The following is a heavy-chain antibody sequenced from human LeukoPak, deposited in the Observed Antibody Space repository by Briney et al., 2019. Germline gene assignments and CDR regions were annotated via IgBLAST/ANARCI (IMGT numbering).Heavy chain of an antibody. J-gene: IGHJ4*02. CDR1: GFTFSSYS. D-gene: IGHD3-22*01. V-gene: IGHV3-21*01. CDR2: ITTSSSYI. CDR3: ATGGVHYYDSSADY. Sequence: GGSLRLSCAASGFTFSSYSMNWVRQAPGKGLEWVSPITTSSSYIYYADSVKGRFTISRDNAKNSLYLQMDSLRGEDTAVYYCATGGVHYYDSSADYWGQGTLVTVSS.